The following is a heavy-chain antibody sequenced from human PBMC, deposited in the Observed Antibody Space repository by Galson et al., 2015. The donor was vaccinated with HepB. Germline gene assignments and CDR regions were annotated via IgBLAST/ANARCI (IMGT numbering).Heavy chain of an antibody. CDR2: INGDGSFA. CDR1: GFTFSSYW. J-gene: IGHJ6*03. D-gene: IGHD3-22*01. V-gene: IGHV3-74*01. Sequence: SLRLSCAASGFTFSSYWMHWVRQAPGKGLVWVSRINGDGSFADYADSVKGRFTISRDNAKNTIYLQMNSLRAEDTAVYYCARGGTYYYETGGARVNYYYYMDVWGKGTTVIVSS. CDR3: ARGGTYYYETGGARVNYYYYMDV.